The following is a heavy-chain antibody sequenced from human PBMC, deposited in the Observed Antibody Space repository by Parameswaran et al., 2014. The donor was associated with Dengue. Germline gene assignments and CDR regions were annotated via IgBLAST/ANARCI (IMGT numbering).Heavy chain of an antibody. CDR3: EAAGDPFDY. J-gene: IGHJ4*02. CDR2: IKRDGSEK. V-gene: IGHV3-7*01. Sequence: VRQAPGKGLEWVANIKRDGSEKYYVDSVKGRFTISRDNAKNSLYLQMNSLRAEDTAVYYCEAAGDPFDYWGQGTLVTVSS. D-gene: IGHD6-13*01.